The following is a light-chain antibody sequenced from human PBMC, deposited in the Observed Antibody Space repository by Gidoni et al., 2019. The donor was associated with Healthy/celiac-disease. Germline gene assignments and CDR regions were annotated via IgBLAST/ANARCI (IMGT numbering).Light chain of an antibody. V-gene: IGKV1-39*01. CDR1: QSISSY. CDR3: QQSYSTPVT. CDR2: AAS. Sequence: DTHMTQSPSSLSASVGDRVTITCRASQSISSYLNWYQQKPGKAPKLLIYAASNLQSGVPSRFSGSGSGTDFTLTISSLQPEDFATYYCQQSYSTPVTFGQGTKVEIK. J-gene: IGKJ1*01.